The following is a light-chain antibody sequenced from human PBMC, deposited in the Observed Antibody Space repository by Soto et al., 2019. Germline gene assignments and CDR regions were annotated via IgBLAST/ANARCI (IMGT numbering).Light chain of an antibody. CDR1: SSDIGSYNY. CDR2: GVS. Sequence: QSVLTQPASVSGYPGQSITISCTRTSSDIGSYNYVSWYQQHPGRAPKLLIYGVSNRPSGVSDRFSGSKSGITASLTISGLQAEDEADYYCNSYTTNNNVFGTGTKVTVL. CDR3: NSYTTNNNV. V-gene: IGLV2-14*03. J-gene: IGLJ1*01.